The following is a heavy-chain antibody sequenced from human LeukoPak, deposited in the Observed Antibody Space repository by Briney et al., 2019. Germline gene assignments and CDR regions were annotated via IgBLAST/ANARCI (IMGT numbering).Heavy chain of an antibody. CDR2: INRPGIT. CDR1: GGSFSGYY. Sequence: SETLSLTCAVYGGSFSGYYWSWIRQSPGKGLEWIGKINRPGITKYNPSLESRVTISLDTSKNQFSLRLTSATAADTAMYYCARSEDCGSSSCYWFGPWGQGTLVTVSS. D-gene: IGHD2-2*01. V-gene: IGHV4-34*01. CDR3: ARSEDCGSSSCYWFGP. J-gene: IGHJ5*02.